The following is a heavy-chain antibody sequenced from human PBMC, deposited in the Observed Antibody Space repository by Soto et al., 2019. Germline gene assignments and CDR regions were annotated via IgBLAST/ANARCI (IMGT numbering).Heavy chain of an antibody. CDR2: ISWNSGSI. D-gene: IGHD1-1*01. CDR1: GFTFDDYA. V-gene: IGHV3-9*01. J-gene: IGHJ3*02. CDR3: AKDIGRSFHWNDVPSFDAFDI. Sequence: EVQLVESGGGLVQPGRSLRLSCAASGFTFDDYAMHWVRQAPGEGLEWVSGISWNSGSIGYADSVKGRFTISRDNAKNSLYLQMNSLRAEDTALYYCAKDIGRSFHWNDVPSFDAFDIWGQGTMVTVSS.